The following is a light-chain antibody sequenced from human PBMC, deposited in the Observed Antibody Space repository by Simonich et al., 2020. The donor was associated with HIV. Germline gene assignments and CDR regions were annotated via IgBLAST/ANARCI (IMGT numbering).Light chain of an antibody. CDR2: EDC. CDR3: YSTDNSGSHLGV. Sequence: SYEVTQPPSVSVSPGQTARITCSGDALPKQYAYWYQQKSGQAPLLVIYEDCKRPSGIPGSFSGSSSGTMATLTISGAQVEDEADYYCYSTDNSGSHLGVFGGGTKLTVL. J-gene: IGLJ3*02. CDR1: ALPKQY. V-gene: IGLV3-10*01.